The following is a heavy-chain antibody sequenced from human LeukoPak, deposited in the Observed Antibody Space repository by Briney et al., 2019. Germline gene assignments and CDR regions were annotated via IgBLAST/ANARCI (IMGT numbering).Heavy chain of an antibody. Sequence: SETLSLTCAVYGGSFSGYYWSWIRQPPGKGLGWIGEINHSGSTNYNPSLKSRVTISVDTSKNQFSLKLSSVTAADTAVYYCAGGRRGYSYGYRFDYWGQGTLVTVSS. J-gene: IGHJ4*02. CDR1: GGSFSGYY. CDR3: AGGRRGYSYGYRFDY. D-gene: IGHD5-18*01. CDR2: INHSGST. V-gene: IGHV4-34*01.